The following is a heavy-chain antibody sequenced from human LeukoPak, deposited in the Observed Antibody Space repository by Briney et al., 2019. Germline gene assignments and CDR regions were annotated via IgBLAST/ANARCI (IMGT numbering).Heavy chain of an antibody. V-gene: IGHV3-53*01. CDR3: ARRAGAYSHPYDY. J-gene: IGHJ4*02. CDR1: GFTVSTNS. Sequence: GGSLRLSCTVSGFTVSTNSMSWVRQTPGKGLEWVSFIYSDNTHYSDSVKGRFTISGDNSKNTLYLQMNSLRAEDTAVYYCARRAGAYSHPYDYWGQGTLVTVSS. D-gene: IGHD4/OR15-4a*01. CDR2: IYSDNT.